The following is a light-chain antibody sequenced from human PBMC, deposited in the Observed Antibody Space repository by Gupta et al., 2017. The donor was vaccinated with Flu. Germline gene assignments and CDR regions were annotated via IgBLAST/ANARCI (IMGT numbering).Light chain of an antibody. Sequence: SYDLTQQPSVSVSPGQPASIPCSGDKLGDKYACWYQQKPGQSPVLVIYQDSKRPSGIPERFSGSNSGNTATLTISGTQAMDEADYYCQAWDSSPNWVFGGGTKLTVL. V-gene: IGLV3-1*01. CDR1: KLGDKY. CDR2: QDS. CDR3: QAWDSSPNWV. J-gene: IGLJ3*02.